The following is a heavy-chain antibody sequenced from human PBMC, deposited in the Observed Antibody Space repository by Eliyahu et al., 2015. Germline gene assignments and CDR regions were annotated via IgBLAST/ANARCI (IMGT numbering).Heavy chain of an antibody. CDR1: GGSFXGYY. CDR3: ARGRLAGF. CDR2: INHSGST. V-gene: IGHV4-34*01. D-gene: IGHD4-11*01. J-gene: IGHJ4*02. Sequence: QVQLQQWGAGLLKPSETLSXXCXVYGGSFXGYYWSWIRQPPGKGLEWIGEINHSGSTNYNPSLKSRVTISVDTSKNQFSLKLSSVTAADTAVYYCARGRLAGFWGQGTLVTVSS.